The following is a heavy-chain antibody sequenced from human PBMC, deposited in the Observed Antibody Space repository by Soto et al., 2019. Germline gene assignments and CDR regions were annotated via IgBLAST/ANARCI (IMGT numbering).Heavy chain of an antibody. V-gene: IGHV3-11*01. CDR2: ISSSGSTI. Sequence: QVQLVESGGGLVKPGGSLRLSCAASGFTFSDNYISWIRQAPGQGLEWVSYISSSGSTIYYADSVKGRFTISRDNAKNLLYWHMNSLISEGRAVYYCASGGGWWNAYVYWGQGALDAVSS. J-gene: IGHJ4*02. CDR3: ASGGGWWNAYVY. D-gene: IGHD1-1*01. CDR1: GFTFSDNY.